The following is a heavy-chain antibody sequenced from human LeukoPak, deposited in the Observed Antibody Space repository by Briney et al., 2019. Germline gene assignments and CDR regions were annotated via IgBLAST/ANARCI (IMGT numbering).Heavy chain of an antibody. J-gene: IGHJ3*02. V-gene: IGHV3-21*01. D-gene: IGHD5-18*01. CDR2: ISSSSSYI. Sequence: PGGSLRLSCAASGFTFSSYSMNWVRQAPGKGLEWVSSISSSSSYIYYADSVKGRFTISRDNAKNSPYLQMNSLRAEDTAVYYCARDVVDTAMVPDAFDIWGQGTMVTVSS. CDR1: GFTFSSYS. CDR3: ARDVVDTAMVPDAFDI.